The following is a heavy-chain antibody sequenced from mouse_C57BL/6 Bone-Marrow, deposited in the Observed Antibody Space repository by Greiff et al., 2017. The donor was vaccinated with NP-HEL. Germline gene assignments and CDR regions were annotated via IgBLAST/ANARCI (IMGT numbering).Heavy chain of an antibody. CDR2: IHPSDSDT. V-gene: IGHV1-74*01. J-gene: IGHJ1*03. D-gene: IGHD1-1*01. CDR1: GYTFTSYW. CDR3: GLDYYGSSYVGWYFDV. Sequence: QVQLQQSGAELVKPGASVKVSCKASGYTFTSYWMHWVKQRPGQGLEWIGRIHPSDSDTNYNQKFKGKATLTVDKSSSTAYMQLSSLTSEDSAVYYCGLDYYGSSYVGWYFDVWGTGTTVTVSS.